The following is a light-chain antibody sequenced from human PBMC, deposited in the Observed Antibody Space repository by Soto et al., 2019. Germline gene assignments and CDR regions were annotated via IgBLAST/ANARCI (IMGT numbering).Light chain of an antibody. CDR1: QSVSSS. CDR3: QQYNNWPPIT. CDR2: GAS. V-gene: IGKV3-15*01. J-gene: IGKJ5*01. Sequence: EIVMTQSPATLSVSPGERATLSCRASQSVSSSLAWYQQKPGQAPRLLIYGASTRATGISARFRGSGSGTEFTLTISSLQSEDFAIYYCQQYNNWPPITFGQGTRLEIK.